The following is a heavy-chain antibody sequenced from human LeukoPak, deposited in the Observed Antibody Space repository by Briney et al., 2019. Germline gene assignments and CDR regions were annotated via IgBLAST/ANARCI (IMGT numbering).Heavy chain of an antibody. CDR2: ISAYNGNT. CDR3: ARCPSYYYGSGSYYNVYWFDP. D-gene: IGHD3-10*01. Sequence: ASVKVSCKASGYTFTSYGISWVRQAPGQGLEWMGWISAYNGNTNYAQKLQGRVTMTTDTSTSTAYMELRSLRSDDTAVYYCARCPSYYYGSGSYYNVYWFDPWGQGTLVTVSS. CDR1: GYTFTSYG. J-gene: IGHJ5*02. V-gene: IGHV1-18*01.